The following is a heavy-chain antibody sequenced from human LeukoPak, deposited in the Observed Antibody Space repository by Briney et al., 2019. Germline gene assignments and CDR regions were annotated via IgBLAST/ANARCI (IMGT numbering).Heavy chain of an antibody. D-gene: IGHD5-18*01. J-gene: IGHJ6*03. CDR2: IYYSGST. CDR3: ARVDTAMGYYYYYYMDV. CDR1: GGSISSYY. V-gene: IGHV4-59*01. Sequence: SETLSLTCTASGGSISSYYWSWIRQPPGKGLEWIGYIYYSGSTNYNPSLKSRVTISVDTSKNQFSLKLSSVTAADTAVYYCARVDTAMGYYYYYYMDVWGKGTTVTVSS.